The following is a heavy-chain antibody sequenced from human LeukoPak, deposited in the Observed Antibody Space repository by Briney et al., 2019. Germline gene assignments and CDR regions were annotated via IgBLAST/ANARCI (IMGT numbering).Heavy chain of an antibody. CDR3: ARGGKRAVAGTRSPQYFQH. V-gene: IGHV3-23*01. D-gene: IGHD6-19*01. CDR2: ISGSGGST. J-gene: IGHJ1*01. Sequence: GGSLRLSCAASGFTFSSYGMSWVRQAPGKGLEWVSAISGSGGSTYYADSVKGRFTISRDNSKNTLYLQMNSLRTEDTAVYYCARGGKRAVAGTRSPQYFQHWGQGTLVTVSS. CDR1: GFTFSSYG.